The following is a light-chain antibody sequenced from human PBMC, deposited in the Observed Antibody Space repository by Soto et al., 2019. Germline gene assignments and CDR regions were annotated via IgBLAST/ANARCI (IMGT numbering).Light chain of an antibody. J-gene: IGKJ1*01. Sequence: DIQMTQSPSTLSASVGDRVTITCRASQSISSWLAWYQQKPWKAPKLLICKPSGLESGVPSRFSGSGSGTEFTLTISSLQPDDFATYECQQYNSYSPTFGQGTKVEIK. V-gene: IGKV1-5*03. CDR2: KPS. CDR1: QSISSW. CDR3: QQYNSYSPT.